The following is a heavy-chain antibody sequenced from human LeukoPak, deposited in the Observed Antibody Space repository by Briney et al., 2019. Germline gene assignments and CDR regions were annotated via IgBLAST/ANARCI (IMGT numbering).Heavy chain of an antibody. J-gene: IGHJ4*02. CDR3: ARGSGNSSDYYY. D-gene: IGHD5-18*01. Sequence: GGSLRLSCAASGFTFSSYWMSWVRQAPGKGLEWVANIKEDGSEEYYVDSVKGRFTISRDNAKNSLYLLMNSLRAEDAAVYYCARGSGNSSDYYYWGQGTLVTVSS. V-gene: IGHV3-7*03. CDR1: GFTFSSYW. CDR2: IKEDGSEE.